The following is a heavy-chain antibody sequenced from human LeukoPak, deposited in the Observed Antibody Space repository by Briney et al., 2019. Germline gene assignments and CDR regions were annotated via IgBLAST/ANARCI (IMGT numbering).Heavy chain of an antibody. CDR1: GYFISSGYY. CDR3: ARARYCSSTSCYTRGYYYYMDV. V-gene: IGHV4-38-2*02. J-gene: IGHJ6*03. CDR2: IYHSGST. D-gene: IGHD2-2*02. Sequence: SETLSLTCTVSGYFISSGYYWGWIRQPPGKGLEWIGSIYHSGSTYYNPSLKSRVTISVDTSKNQFSLKLSSVTAADTAVYYCARARYCSSTSCYTRGYYYYMDVWGKGTKVTVSS.